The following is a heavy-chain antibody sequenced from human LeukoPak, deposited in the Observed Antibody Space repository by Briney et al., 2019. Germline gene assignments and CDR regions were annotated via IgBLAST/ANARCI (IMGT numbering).Heavy chain of an antibody. Sequence: SETLSLTCTVSGGSISSYYWSWIRQPPGKGLEWIGYIYTSGSTNYNPSLKSRVTISVDTSKNQFSLKLSCVTAADTAVYYCAITGDYSSSSGFDYWGQGTLVTVSS. CDR3: AITGDYSSSSGFDY. CDR1: GGSISSYY. D-gene: IGHD6-6*01. CDR2: IYTSGST. V-gene: IGHV4-4*09. J-gene: IGHJ4*02.